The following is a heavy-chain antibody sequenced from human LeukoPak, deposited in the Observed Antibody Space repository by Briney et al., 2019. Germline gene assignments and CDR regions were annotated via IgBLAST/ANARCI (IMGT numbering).Heavy chain of an antibody. CDR3: ARAPSIVEGYSYFAY. CDR2: IYTSGNT. Sequence: SETLSLTCTVSGDSISNYFWSWIRQPAGKRLEWIGRIYTSGNTNYNPSLKSRITMSVDTSKNQFSLKLSSVTAADTAVYYCARAPSIVEGYSYFAYWGRGPLVPVSS. D-gene: IGHD1-26*01. V-gene: IGHV4-4*07. J-gene: IGHJ4*02. CDR1: GDSISNYF.